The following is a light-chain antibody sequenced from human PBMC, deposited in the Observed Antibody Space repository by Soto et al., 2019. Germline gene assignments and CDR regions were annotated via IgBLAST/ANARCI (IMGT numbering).Light chain of an antibody. J-gene: IGLJ1*01. Sequence: QSVLTQPPSASGTPGQRVTISCSGSSSNIGSNTVNWFQHLPGTAPKLLIYRNNQRPSGVSDRFSGSKSGTSASLAISGHQSADEADYYCAAWDDSLNGYVFGSGTKVTVL. V-gene: IGLV1-44*01. CDR2: RNN. CDR3: AAWDDSLNGYV. CDR1: SSNIGSNT.